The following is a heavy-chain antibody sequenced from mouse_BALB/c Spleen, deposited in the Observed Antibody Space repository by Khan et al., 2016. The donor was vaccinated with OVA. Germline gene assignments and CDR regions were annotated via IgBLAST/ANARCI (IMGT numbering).Heavy chain of an antibody. Sequence: EVELVESGGDLVKPGGSLKLSCATSGFTFSSYSMSWVRQTPDKRLEWVTTISSAGDYTYYPDSVRGRFTISRDNAKNSLYLQMSSLKSEDTAMXYCASDLTGSFAYWGQGTLVTVSA. D-gene: IGHD4-1*01. V-gene: IGHV5-6*01. J-gene: IGHJ3*01. CDR2: ISSAGDYT. CDR3: ASDLTGSFAY. CDR1: GFTFSSYS.